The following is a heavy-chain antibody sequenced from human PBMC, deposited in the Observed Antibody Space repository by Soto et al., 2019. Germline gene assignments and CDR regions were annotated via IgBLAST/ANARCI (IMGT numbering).Heavy chain of an antibody. CDR1: GYTFTSYD. Sequence: ASVKVSCKASGYTFTSYDINWVRQAPGQGLEWMGWINPNSGGTNYAQKFQGWVTMTRDTSISTAYMELSRLRSDDTAVYYCAREVIVAGNYYYYGMDVWGQGTTVTVSS. J-gene: IGHJ6*02. D-gene: IGHD6-19*01. CDR2: INPNSGGT. V-gene: IGHV1-2*04. CDR3: AREVIVAGNYYYYGMDV.